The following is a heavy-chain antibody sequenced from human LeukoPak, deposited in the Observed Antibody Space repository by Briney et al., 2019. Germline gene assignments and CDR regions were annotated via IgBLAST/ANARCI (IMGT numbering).Heavy chain of an antibody. D-gene: IGHD4-11*01. CDR1: GFTFSNSW. Sequence: GGSLRLSCLASGFTFSNSWMTWVRQAPGRGLEWVANIKEDGSDKQYVDSVRGRFTISRDNAKNSLYLRMNSLRAEDTAVYYCARDLGSRNSNYVPYDAFDIWGQGTMVTVSS. J-gene: IGHJ3*02. CDR3: ARDLGSRNSNYVPYDAFDI. CDR2: IKEDGSDK. V-gene: IGHV3-7*01.